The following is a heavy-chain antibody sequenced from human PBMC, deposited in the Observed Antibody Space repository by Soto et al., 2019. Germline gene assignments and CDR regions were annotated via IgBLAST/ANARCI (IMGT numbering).Heavy chain of an antibody. V-gene: IGHV1-69*06. CDR2: IIPIFGTA. CDR3: ASPAAVVGATIPFGY. D-gene: IGHD1-26*01. Sequence: SVKVSCKASGGTFSSYAISWVRQAPGQGLEWMGGIIPIFGTANYAQKFQGRVTITADKSTSTAYMELSSLRSEDTAVYYCASPAAVVGATIPFGYWGQGTLVTVS. J-gene: IGHJ4*02. CDR1: GGTFSSYA.